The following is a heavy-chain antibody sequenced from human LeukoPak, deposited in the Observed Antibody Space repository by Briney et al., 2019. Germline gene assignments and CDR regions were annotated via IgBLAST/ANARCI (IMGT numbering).Heavy chain of an antibody. Sequence: SETLSLTCTVSGGSISSYYWSWIRQPPGKGLEWIGYIYYSGSTNYNPSLKSRVTISVDTSKNQFSLKLSSVTAADTALYYCARLTYYGDYGEFDYWGQGTLVTVSS. CDR3: ARLTYYGDYGEFDY. D-gene: IGHD4-17*01. CDR2: IYYSGST. CDR1: GGSISSYY. V-gene: IGHV4-59*01. J-gene: IGHJ4*02.